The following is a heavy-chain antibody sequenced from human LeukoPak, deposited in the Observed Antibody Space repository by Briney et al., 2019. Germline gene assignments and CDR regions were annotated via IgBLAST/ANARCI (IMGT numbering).Heavy chain of an antibody. J-gene: IGHJ4*02. D-gene: IGHD6-19*01. Sequence: SETLSLTCTVSDGSISSYYWSWIRQPPGKGLEWIGYIYYSGSTNYNPSLKSRVTISVDTSKNQFSLKLSSVTAADTAVYYCARVSSGWYGFEDYWGQGTLVTVSS. CDR2: IYYSGST. CDR1: DGSISSYY. V-gene: IGHV4-59*01. CDR3: ARVSSGWYGFEDY.